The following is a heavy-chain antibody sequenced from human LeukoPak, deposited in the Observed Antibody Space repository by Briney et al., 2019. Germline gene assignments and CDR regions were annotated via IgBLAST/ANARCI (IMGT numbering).Heavy chain of an antibody. CDR1: GFTFSSYE. Sequence: GVSLRLSCAASGFTFSSYEMNWVRQAPGKGLEWVSYISSSGSTIYYADSVKGRFTISRDNAKNSVYLQMNSLRGEDTAVYYCARDASRTGTTWGQGTLVTVSS. V-gene: IGHV3-48*03. CDR2: ISSSGSTI. D-gene: IGHD1-1*01. J-gene: IGHJ5*02. CDR3: ARDASRTGTT.